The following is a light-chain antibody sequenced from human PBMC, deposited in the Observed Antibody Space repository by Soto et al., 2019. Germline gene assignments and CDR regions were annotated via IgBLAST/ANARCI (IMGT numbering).Light chain of an antibody. CDR2: DAS. V-gene: IGKV1-33*01. CDR3: QQYESLPLT. CDR1: QDINKN. J-gene: IGKJ5*01. Sequence: DIQMTQSPSSLSASVGDRVTISCQASQDINKNLIWYQQKPGKAPKLLIYDASDLETGVPSRFSGCGSGTGFTFTISSLQPEDFATYYCQQYESLPLTFGRGTRLEIK.